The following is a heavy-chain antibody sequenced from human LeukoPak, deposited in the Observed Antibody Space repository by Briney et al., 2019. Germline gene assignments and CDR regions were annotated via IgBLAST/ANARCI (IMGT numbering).Heavy chain of an antibody. CDR2: ISGRADGT. J-gene: IGHJ4*02. CDR1: GCTFNSHA. D-gene: IGHD4-17*01. CDR3: AKHQDYGAFDY. Sequence: PGGSLRLSCAASGCTFNSHAVSWVRQAPGKGLEWVSAISGRADGTYYADSVRGRFTISRDNSKNTVDLQMNSLRAEDTAVFYCAKHQDYGAFDYWGQGTLVTVSS. V-gene: IGHV3-23*01.